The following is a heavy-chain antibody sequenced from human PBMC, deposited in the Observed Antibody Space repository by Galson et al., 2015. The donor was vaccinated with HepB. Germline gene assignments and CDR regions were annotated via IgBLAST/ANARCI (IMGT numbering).Heavy chain of an antibody. V-gene: IGHV3-30*18. D-gene: IGHD6-19*01. Sequence: SLRLSCAASGFTFSSYGMHWVRQAPGKGLEWVAVISYDGSNKYYADSVKGRFTISRDNSKNTLYLQMNSLRAEDTAVYYCAKQKRGYSSGWEDYWGQGTLVTVSS. J-gene: IGHJ4*02. CDR2: ISYDGSNK. CDR3: AKQKRGYSSGWEDY. CDR1: GFTFSSYG.